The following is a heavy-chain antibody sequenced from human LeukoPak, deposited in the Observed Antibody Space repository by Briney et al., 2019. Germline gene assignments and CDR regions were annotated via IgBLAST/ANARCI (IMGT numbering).Heavy chain of an antibody. CDR3: ASWYYYGSGQRGLDY. D-gene: IGHD3-10*01. CDR1: GGSISSGDYY. CDR2: IYYSGST. J-gene: IGHJ4*02. V-gene: IGHV4-30-4*08. Sequence: SETLSLTCTVSGGSISSGDYYWSWIRQPPGKGLGWIGYIYYSGSTYYNPSLKSRITISVDTSKNQFSLKLSSVTAADTAVYYCASWYYYGSGQRGLDYWGQGTLVTVSS.